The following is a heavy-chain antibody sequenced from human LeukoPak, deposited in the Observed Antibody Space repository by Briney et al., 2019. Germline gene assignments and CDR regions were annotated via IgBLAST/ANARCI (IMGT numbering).Heavy chain of an antibody. CDR1: GGSISSYY. Sequence: SETLSLTCTVSGGSISSYYWSWIRQPRGKGVEWLGYIYYSGSTNYTPSLRSRLTISVDTSKNQFSLKLSSVTAADTAVYYCARVDPPRRLDYWGQGTLVTVSS. J-gene: IGHJ4*02. V-gene: IGHV4-59*12. D-gene: IGHD2-21*02. CDR2: IYYSGST. CDR3: ARVDPPRRLDY.